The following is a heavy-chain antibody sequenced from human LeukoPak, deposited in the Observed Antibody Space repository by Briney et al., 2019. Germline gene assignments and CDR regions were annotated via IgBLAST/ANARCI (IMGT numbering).Heavy chain of an antibody. Sequence: GGSLRLSCAASGFTFTTYGMSWVRQAPGKGLEWVSCISGSGGNTHYADSVKGRFTMSRDKSKNTLFLQMNSLRAEDTPVYYCVKVLDSGGWFPIFDLWGPGNLVTVSS. J-gene: IGHJ4*02. CDR1: GFTFTTYG. CDR3: VKVLDSGGWFPIFDL. V-gene: IGHV3-23*01. CDR2: ISGSGGNT. D-gene: IGHD2-15*01.